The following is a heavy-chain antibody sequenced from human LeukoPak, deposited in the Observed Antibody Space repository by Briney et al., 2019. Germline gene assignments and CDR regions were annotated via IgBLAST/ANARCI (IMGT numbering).Heavy chain of an antibody. Sequence: ASVKVSCKASGYTFSGYYIHWVRQAPGQGLEWMGWINPNSGGTNYAQKFQGRVTMTGDTSISTAYMELSRLRSDDTAVYYCASTVTTYYYMDVGGKGTTVTISS. CDR3: ASTVTTYYYMDV. J-gene: IGHJ6*03. CDR2: INPNSGGT. CDR1: GYTFSGYY. D-gene: IGHD4-17*01. V-gene: IGHV1-2*02.